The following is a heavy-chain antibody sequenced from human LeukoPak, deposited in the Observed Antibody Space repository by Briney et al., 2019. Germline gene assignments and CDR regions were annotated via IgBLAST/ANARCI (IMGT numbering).Heavy chain of an antibody. V-gene: IGHV4-38-2*02. CDR1: GYSIRSGFY. CDR3: ARAVGSFDWLPLFDY. CDR2: IYHSGIT. D-gene: IGHD3-9*01. J-gene: IGHJ4*02. Sequence: PSETLSLTCTVSGYSIRSGFYWGWIRQPPGKGLEWIGNIYHSGITYYTPSLKSRVTISVDTSKNQSYLKLSSVTAADTAVYYCARAVGSFDWLPLFDYWGQGTLVTVSS.